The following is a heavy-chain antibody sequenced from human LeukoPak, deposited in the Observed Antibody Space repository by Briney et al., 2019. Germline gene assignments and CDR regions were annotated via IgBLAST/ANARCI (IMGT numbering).Heavy chain of an antibody. CDR1: GFTFSDYD. J-gene: IGHJ4*02. CDR2: IGTAGDT. Sequence: SGGALRLSCAASGFTFSDYDMHWVRQATGEGLEWVSAIGTAGDTYYTGSVKGRSTISRENAKNSLYLQMNSLRAGGTAVYYCARVAKERVGGVYYFDYWGQGTLVTVSS. D-gene: IGHD1-1*01. CDR3: ARVAKERVGGVYYFDY. V-gene: IGHV3-13*01.